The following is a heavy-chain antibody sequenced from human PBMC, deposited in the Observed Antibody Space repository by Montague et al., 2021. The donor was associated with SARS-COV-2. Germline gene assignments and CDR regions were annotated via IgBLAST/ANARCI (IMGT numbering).Heavy chain of an antibody. CDR1: GGSFSGYY. D-gene: IGHD2-15*01. V-gene: IGHV4-34*01. Sequence: SETLSLTCAVYGGSFSGYYWSWIRQHPGRGLEWIGETNDSGRTNYNPSLKCRVTISVETSKNQFSLRLSPVTAAETAVYYCARGYCSGSGCYYYYGMDVWGQGTTVTVSS. CDR2: TNDSGRT. CDR3: ARGYCSGSGCYYYYGMDV. J-gene: IGHJ6*02.